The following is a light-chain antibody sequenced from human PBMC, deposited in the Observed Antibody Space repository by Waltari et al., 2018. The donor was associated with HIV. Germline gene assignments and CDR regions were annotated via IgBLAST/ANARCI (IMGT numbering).Light chain of an antibody. CDR2: EVS. V-gene: IGLV2-14*01. CDR1: NSDIGGSNY. J-gene: IGLJ2*01. Sequence: QSALTQPASVSGSLGQSVTISCTGANSDIGGSNYVSWYQQHPGKAPKLIMHEVSNRPSGVSDRFSGSKSGNTASLTISGLQAEDESDYYCSSFITTTTHVVFGGGTRLTVL. CDR3: SSFITTTTHVV.